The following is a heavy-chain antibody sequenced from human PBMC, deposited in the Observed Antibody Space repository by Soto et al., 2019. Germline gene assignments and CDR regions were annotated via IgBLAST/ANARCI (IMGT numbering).Heavy chain of an antibody. CDR1: GFTFSSYA. J-gene: IGHJ4*02. V-gene: IGHV3-30-3*01. CDR3: ARDRSWGEQWLEKDY. CDR2: ISYDGSNK. D-gene: IGHD6-19*01. Sequence: QVQLVESGGGVVQPGRSLRLSCAASGFTFSSYAMHWVRQAPGKGLEWVAVISYDGSNKYYADTVKGRFTISRDNSKTTLYLQMKSMRAEDTDVYYCARDRSWGEQWLEKDYWGQGTLVTVSS.